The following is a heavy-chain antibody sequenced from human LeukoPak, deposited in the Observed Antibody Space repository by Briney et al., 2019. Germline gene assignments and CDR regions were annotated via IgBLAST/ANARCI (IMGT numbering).Heavy chain of an antibody. Sequence: GGSLRLSCAASGFTFSNAWMSWVRQAPGEGLEWVGLIKSKTDGGTTDYAAPVKGRFTISRDDSRNTLSLQMNSLKTEDTAVHYCTALYSSSSYYWGQGTLVTVTS. V-gene: IGHV3-15*01. D-gene: IGHD6-6*01. CDR1: GFTFSNAW. CDR2: IKSKTDGGTT. CDR3: TALYSSSSYY. J-gene: IGHJ4*02.